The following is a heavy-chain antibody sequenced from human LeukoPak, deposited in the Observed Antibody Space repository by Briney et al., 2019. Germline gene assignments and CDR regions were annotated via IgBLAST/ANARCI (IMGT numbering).Heavy chain of an antibody. CDR1: GGSISSYY. D-gene: IGHD2-15*01. Sequence: SETLSLTCTVSGGSISSYYWSWIRQPPGKGLELIGYIRYSGDTSYNPSLKSRVTISVDTSKNQFSLKLSSVTAADTAVYYCARGHCTSGSCSRWFDPWGQGTLVTVSS. J-gene: IGHJ5*02. CDR2: IRYSGDT. V-gene: IGHV4-59*08. CDR3: ARGHCTSGSCSRWFDP.